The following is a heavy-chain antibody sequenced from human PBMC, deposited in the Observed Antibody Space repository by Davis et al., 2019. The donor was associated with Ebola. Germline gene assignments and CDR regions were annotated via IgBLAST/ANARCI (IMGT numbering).Heavy chain of an antibody. Sequence: WGSLRLSCAASGFTFSSYWMSWVRQAPGKGLEWVANIKQDGSEKYYVDSVKGRFTISRDNAKNSLYLQMNSLRAEDTAVYYCARDRGVRGVIKDPFDYWGQGTLVTVSS. CDR3: ARDRGVRGVIKDPFDY. J-gene: IGHJ4*02. V-gene: IGHV3-7*03. D-gene: IGHD3-10*01. CDR2: IKQDGSEK. CDR1: GFTFSSYW.